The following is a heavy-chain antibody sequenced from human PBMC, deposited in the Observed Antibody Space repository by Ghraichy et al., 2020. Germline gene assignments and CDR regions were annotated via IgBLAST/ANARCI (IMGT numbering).Heavy chain of an antibody. Sequence: SETLSLTCTVSGGSISSYYWSWIRQPPGKGLEWIGYIYYSGSTNYNPSLKSRVTISVDTSKNQFSLKLSSVTAADTAVYYCARVDRYYDFWSGYNWFDPWGQGTLVTVSS. CDR2: IYYSGST. CDR1: GGSISSYY. D-gene: IGHD3-3*01. CDR3: ARVDRYYDFWSGYNWFDP. J-gene: IGHJ5*02. V-gene: IGHV4-59*01.